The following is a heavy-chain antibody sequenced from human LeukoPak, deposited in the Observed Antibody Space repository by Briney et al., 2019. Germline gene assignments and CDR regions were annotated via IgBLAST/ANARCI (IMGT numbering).Heavy chain of an antibody. D-gene: IGHD5-18*01. CDR1: GFTYSTYS. CDR3: ADDGYSYGFDY. Sequence: GGSLRLSCAASGFTYSTYSMNWVRQAPGKGLEWVSAISGSGGSTYYADSVKGRFTISRDNSKNTLYLQMNSLRAEDTAVYYCADDGYSYGFDYWGQGTLVTVSS. J-gene: IGHJ4*02. V-gene: IGHV3-23*01. CDR2: ISGSGGST.